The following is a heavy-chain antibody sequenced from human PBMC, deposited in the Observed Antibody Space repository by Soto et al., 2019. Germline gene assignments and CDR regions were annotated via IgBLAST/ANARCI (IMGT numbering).Heavy chain of an antibody. CDR1: GGSISSYY. J-gene: IGHJ5*02. CDR3: ARQKFGELLPYNWFDP. D-gene: IGHD3-10*01. CDR2: IYYSGST. V-gene: IGHV4-59*08. Sequence: ASETLSLTCTVSGGSISSYYWSWIRQPPGKGLEWIGYIYYSGSTNYNPSLKSRVTISVDTSKNQFSLKLSSVTAADTAVYYCARQKFGELLPYNWFDPWGQGTLVTVSS.